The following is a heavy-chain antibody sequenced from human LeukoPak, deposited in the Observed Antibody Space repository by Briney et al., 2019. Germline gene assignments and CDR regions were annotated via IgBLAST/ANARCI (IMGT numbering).Heavy chain of an antibody. J-gene: IGHJ4*02. CDR3: ARQDCSSGSCYNDY. D-gene: IGHD2-2*02. V-gene: IGHV3-23*01. CDR1: GFTFRSHA. Sequence: GSLRLSCVGSGFTFRSHAMSWVRQAPEKGLEFVSGIYENGGTTYYADSVKGRFSISRDNSKNTLYLQMNSLRAEDTAVYYCARQDCSSGSCYNDYWGQGILVTVSS. CDR2: IYENGGTT.